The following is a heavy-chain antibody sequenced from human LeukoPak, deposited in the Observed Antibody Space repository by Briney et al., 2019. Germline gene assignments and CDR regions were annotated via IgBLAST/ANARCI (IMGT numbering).Heavy chain of an antibody. D-gene: IGHD6-19*01. V-gene: IGHV4-31*03. CDR2: IFYSGST. CDR1: GGSVSSGGYY. CDR3: ARERPYSGIAVARTKDRDAFDI. Sequence: PSETLSLTCTVSGGSVSSGGYYWSWIRQHPGKGPEWIGYIFYSGSTHYNPSLKRRVTLSLDTSKNQFSLKLSSVTAADTAVYYCARERPYSGIAVARTKDRDAFDIWGQGTMVTVSS. J-gene: IGHJ3*02.